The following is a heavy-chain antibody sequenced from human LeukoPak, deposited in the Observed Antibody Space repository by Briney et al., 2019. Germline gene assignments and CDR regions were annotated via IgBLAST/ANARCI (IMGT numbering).Heavy chain of an antibody. D-gene: IGHD3-16*01. CDR3: ARAPREGAFDY. V-gene: IGHV1-18*01. CDR1: GYTFSTFG. Sequence: ALVKVSCKASGYTFSTFGITWVRQAPGQGLEWMGWISIYNGDTHFAQRLQGRVSLTTDTSTNTAYMELRSLRSDDTAMYFCARAPREGAFDYWGQGTRVTVSS. CDR2: ISIYNGDT. J-gene: IGHJ4*02.